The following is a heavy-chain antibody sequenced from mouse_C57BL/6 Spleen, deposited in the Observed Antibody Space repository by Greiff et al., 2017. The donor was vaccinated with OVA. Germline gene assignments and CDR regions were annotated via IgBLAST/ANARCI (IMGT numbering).Heavy chain of an antibody. V-gene: IGHV1-4*01. CDR1: GYTFTSYT. J-gene: IGHJ2*01. D-gene: IGHD1-1*01. Sequence: QVQLKESGAELARPGASVKMSCKASGYTFTSYTMHWVKQRPGQGLEWIGYINPSSGYTKYNQKFKDKATLTADKSSSTAYMQLSSLTSEDSAVYYCARGDYGSSFPYYFDYWGQGTTHTVSS. CDR3: ARGDYGSSFPYYFDY. CDR2: INPSSGYT.